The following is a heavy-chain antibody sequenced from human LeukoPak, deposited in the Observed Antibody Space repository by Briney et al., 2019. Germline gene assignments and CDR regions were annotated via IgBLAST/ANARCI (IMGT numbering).Heavy chain of an antibody. D-gene: IGHD6-6*01. J-gene: IGHJ1*01. CDR3: AAGGSSSSSDEFFQH. V-gene: IGHV1-2*06. CDR1: GYTFTGYY. Sequence: ASVKVSCKASGYTFTGYYMHWVRQAPGQGLEWMGRINPNSGGTNYAQMFQGRVTMSRDTSISTAYMELTRLRSDDTAVYYCAAGGSSSSSDEFFQHWGQGTLVTVSS. CDR2: INPNSGGT.